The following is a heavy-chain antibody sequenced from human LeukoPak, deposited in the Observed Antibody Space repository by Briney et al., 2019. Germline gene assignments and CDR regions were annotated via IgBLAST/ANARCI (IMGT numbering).Heavy chain of an antibody. D-gene: IGHD4-17*01. J-gene: IGHJ6*02. CDR2: ISGSGGTT. Sequence: GGSLRLSCAASGFTFSSYAMSWVRQAPGKGLKWVSIISGSGGTTFYADSVKGRFTISRDNSKNTLYLQMNSLRAEDTAVYYCAGHYGDSPFYYYGMDVWGQGTTVTVSS. V-gene: IGHV3-23*01. CDR1: GFTFSSYA. CDR3: AGHYGDSPFYYYGMDV.